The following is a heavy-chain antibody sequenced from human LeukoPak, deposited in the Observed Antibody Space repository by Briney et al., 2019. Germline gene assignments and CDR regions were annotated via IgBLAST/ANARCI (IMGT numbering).Heavy chain of an antibody. CDR3: ARGKYSNGWYYFDY. CDR2: IGDRGAIT. CDR1: GFTFSGYA. Sequence: GGSLRLSCAASGFTFSGYAMSWVRQAPGKGLKWVSSIGDRGAITFYADSVKGRFTISRDNSKNTLYLQMNSLRAEDTAVYYCARGKYSNGWYYFDYWGQGTLVTVSS. D-gene: IGHD6-19*01. J-gene: IGHJ4*02. V-gene: IGHV3-23*01.